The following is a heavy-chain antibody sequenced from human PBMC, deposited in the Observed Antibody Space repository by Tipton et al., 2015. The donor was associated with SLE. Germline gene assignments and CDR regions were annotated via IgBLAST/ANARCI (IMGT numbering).Heavy chain of an antibody. J-gene: IGHJ6*02. Sequence: TLSLTCNVSGDSISSRNYYWDWIRQPPGKGLEWIGSLYYSVSTYYKPSPKSRVTISVDTSKNQFSLTLTSVTAADTAVYYCARWIPLTGINVWGQGATVTVSS. V-gene: IGHV4-39*07. D-gene: IGHD5-18*01. CDR3: ARWIPLTGINV. CDR1: GDSISSRNYY. CDR2: LYYSVST.